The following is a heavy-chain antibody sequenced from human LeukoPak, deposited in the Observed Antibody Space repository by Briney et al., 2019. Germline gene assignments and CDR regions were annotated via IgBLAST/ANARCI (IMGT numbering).Heavy chain of an antibody. CDR2: MNPNSGNT. D-gene: IGHD6-13*01. V-gene: IGHV1-8*01. J-gene: IGHJ6*02. Sequence: ASVTVSSKASGYTFTIYAINWVRQATGQGIEWMGWMNPNSGNTGYAQKLQGRVTMTRNTSISTAYMELSSLRSEDTAVYYCARGHSSWFTLGYYYGMDVWGQGTTVTVSS. CDR3: ARGHSSWFTLGYYYGMDV. CDR1: GYTFTIYA.